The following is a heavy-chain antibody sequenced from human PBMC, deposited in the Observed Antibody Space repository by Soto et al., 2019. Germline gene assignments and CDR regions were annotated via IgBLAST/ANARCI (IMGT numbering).Heavy chain of an antibody. D-gene: IGHD5-12*01. CDR3: ARWLGYGPHFDY. CDR2: IYYSGST. J-gene: IGHJ4*02. V-gene: IGHV4-30-4*01. Sequence: QVQLQESGPGLVKPSQTLSLTCTVSGGSISSGDYYWSWIRQPPGKGLEWIGYIYYSGSTYYNPSLKSRMTISVDTSKTQFSLKLPSVTAADTAVYYCARWLGYGPHFDYWGQGTLVTVSS. CDR1: GGSISSGDYY.